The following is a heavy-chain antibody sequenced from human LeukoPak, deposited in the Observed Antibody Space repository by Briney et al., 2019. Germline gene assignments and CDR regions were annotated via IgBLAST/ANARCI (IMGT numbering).Heavy chain of an antibody. CDR1: GYTFTSYG. V-gene: IGHV1-18*01. CDR3: ARDREPYYYDSSDAFDI. Sequence: ASVKVSCKASGYTFTSYGISWVRQAPGQGLEWMGWISAYNGNTNYAQKLQGRVTMTTDTSTSTAYMELRSLRSDDTAVYYCARDREPYYYDSSDAFDIWGQGTMVTVSS. CDR2: ISAYNGNT. D-gene: IGHD3-22*01. J-gene: IGHJ3*02.